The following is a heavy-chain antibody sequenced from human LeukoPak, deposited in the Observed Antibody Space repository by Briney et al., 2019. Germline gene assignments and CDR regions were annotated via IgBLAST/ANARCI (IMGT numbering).Heavy chain of an antibody. J-gene: IGHJ5*02. CDR2: INHSGST. D-gene: IGHD2-2*01. CDR1: GFTFTYAW. V-gene: IGHV4-34*01. Sequence: GSLRLSCAASGFTFTYAWMSWVRQPPGKGLEWIGEINHSGSTNYNPSLKSRVTISVDTSKNQFSLKLSSVTAADTAVYYCARASPIVVVPAAMSPHNWFDPWGQGTLVTVSS. CDR3: ARASPIVVVPAAMSPHNWFDP.